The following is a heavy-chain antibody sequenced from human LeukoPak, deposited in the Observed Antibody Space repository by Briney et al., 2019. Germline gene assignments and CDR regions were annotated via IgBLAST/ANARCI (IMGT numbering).Heavy chain of an antibody. J-gene: IGHJ4*02. CDR2: MHLSGET. D-gene: IGHD3/OR15-3a*01. CDR1: GGSMSSYY. V-gene: IGHV4-4*07. CDR3: ASGIQWTGNNY. Sequence: SETLSLTCTVSGGSMSSYYWSWIRQPAGKGLEWIGRMHLSGETDYNPSLKSRVTMSLDTSKNHFSLKLTSATAADTAVYYCASGIQWTGNNYWGQGTLVTVSS.